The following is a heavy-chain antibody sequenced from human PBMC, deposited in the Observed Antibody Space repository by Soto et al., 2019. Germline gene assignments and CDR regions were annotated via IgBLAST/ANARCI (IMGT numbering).Heavy chain of an antibody. Sequence: ASVKVSCKASGYPFTDYFLHWVRQAPGQGPEWMGWINPNGGSTKSTQAFRGRFTMTRDTSISTAYMEMTRLSSDDTAVYYCARGSGYGNYDYWGHGTLVTVSS. J-gene: IGHJ4*01. D-gene: IGHD4-17*01. CDR1: GYPFTDYF. V-gene: IGHV1-2*02. CDR2: INPNGGST. CDR3: ARGSGYGNYDY.